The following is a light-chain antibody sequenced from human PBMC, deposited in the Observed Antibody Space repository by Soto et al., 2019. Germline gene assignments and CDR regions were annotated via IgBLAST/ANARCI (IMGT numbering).Light chain of an antibody. CDR2: EGS. Sequence: QSVLTQPASVSGSPGQSITISCTGTSSDVGSYNLVSWYQQHPGKAPKLMIYEGSKRPSGVSNRFSGSKSDNTASLTISGLQAEDETDYYCCSYAAGSTYVFGTGTKV. V-gene: IGLV2-23*01. CDR3: CSYAAGSTYV. CDR1: SSDVGSYNL. J-gene: IGLJ1*01.